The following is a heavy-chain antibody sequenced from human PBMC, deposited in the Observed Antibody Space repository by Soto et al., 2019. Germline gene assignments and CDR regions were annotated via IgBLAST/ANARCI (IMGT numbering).Heavy chain of an antibody. CDR1: GGSISPYY. D-gene: IGHD4-17*01. V-gene: IGHV4-59*01. CDR2: IYYREST. Sequence: PSETLSLTCTVSGGSISPYYWSWIRHSPGKGLEWLGYIYYRESTDYNPSLKSRVTISVDTSKNQFSLNLSSVTAADTAVYYCARDLRFQGHDYADYLGYGLDAWGQGTAVTVSS. CDR3: ARDLRFQGHDYADYLGYGLDA. J-gene: IGHJ6*02.